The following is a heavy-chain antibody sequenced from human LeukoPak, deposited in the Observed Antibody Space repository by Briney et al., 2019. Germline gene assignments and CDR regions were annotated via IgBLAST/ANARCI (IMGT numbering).Heavy chain of an antibody. CDR1: GYSFTSYG. CDR3: ARATTMVRGVVDY. V-gene: IGHV1-18*01. D-gene: IGHD3-10*01. J-gene: IGHJ4*02. CDR2: ISAYSGNT. Sequence: GASVNVYCKASGYSFTSYGISWVRQAPGQGLEWMGWISAYSGNTNYADNLQGRLTMTTDTSTSTAYMELRSLRSDDTAVYYCARATTMVRGVVDYWGQGTLVTVSS.